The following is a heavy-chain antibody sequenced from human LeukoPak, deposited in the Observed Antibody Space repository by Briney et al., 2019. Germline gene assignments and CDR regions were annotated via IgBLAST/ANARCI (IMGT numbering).Heavy chain of an antibody. CDR3: ARQGGVATTFDY. J-gene: IGHJ4*02. CDR1: GGSITGYY. D-gene: IGHD5-12*01. CDR2: IYYSGST. V-gene: IGHV4-59*08. Sequence: SETLSLTCTVSGGSITGYYWNWIRQPPGKGLEWIGYIYYSGSTNYNPSLKSRVTISVDTSENQFSLKLNSVIAADTAVYYCARQGGVATTFDYWGQGTLVTVSS.